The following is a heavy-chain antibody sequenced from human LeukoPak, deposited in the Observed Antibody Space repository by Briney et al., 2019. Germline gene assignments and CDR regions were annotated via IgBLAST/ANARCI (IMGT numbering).Heavy chain of an antibody. D-gene: IGHD2-2*02. CDR2: IKSKTDGGTT. J-gene: IGHJ4*02. Sequence: GSLRLSCAASGFTFSNAWMSWVRQAPGKGLEWVGRIKSKTDGGTTDYAAPVKGRFTISRDDSKNTLYLQMNSLKTEDTAVYYCTTEVGYCSSTSCYSFDYWGQGTLVTVSS. CDR1: GFTFSNAW. CDR3: TTEVGYCSSTSCYSFDY. V-gene: IGHV3-15*01.